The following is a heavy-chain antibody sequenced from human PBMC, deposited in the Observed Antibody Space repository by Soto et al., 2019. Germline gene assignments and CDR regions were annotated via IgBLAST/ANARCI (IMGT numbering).Heavy chain of an antibody. J-gene: IGHJ3*02. CDR2: IRSKAYGGTT. D-gene: IGHD3-3*01. CDR3: TRVRFLEWDAFDI. CDR1: GFTFGDYA. V-gene: IGHV3-49*03. Sequence: PGGSLRLSCTASGFTFGDYAMSWFRQAPGKGLEWVGFIRSKAYGGTTEYAASVKGRFTISRDDSKSIAYLQMNSLKTEDTAVYYCTRVRFLEWDAFDIWGQGTMVTVSS.